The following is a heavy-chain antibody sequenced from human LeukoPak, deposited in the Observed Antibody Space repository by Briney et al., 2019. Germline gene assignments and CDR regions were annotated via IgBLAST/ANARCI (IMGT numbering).Heavy chain of an antibody. CDR3: ARGALRLFDY. J-gene: IGHJ4*02. D-gene: IGHD1-26*01. V-gene: IGHV3-48*04. CDR1: GFSFSNYS. CDR2: ISSSGSAI. Sequence: GGSLRLSCAASGFSFSNYSMNWVRQAPGKGLEWVSYISSSGSAIYYADSVKGRFTISRDSAKNSLYLQMNSLKAEDTAVYYCARGALRLFDYWGQGTLVTVS.